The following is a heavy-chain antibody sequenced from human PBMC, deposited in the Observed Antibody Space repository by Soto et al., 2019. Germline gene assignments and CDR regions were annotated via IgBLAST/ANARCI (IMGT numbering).Heavy chain of an antibody. Sequence: PSETLSLTCAFYGGSFSGYYWSWIRQPPGKGLEWIGEINHSGSTNYNPSLKSRVTISVDTSKNQFSLKLSSVTAADTAVYYCARRGSYNWNDSPYYYYYGMDVWGQGTTVTVSS. V-gene: IGHV4-34*01. CDR2: INHSGST. CDR1: GGSFSGYY. CDR3: ARRGSYNWNDSPYYYYYGMDV. J-gene: IGHJ6*02. D-gene: IGHD1-20*01.